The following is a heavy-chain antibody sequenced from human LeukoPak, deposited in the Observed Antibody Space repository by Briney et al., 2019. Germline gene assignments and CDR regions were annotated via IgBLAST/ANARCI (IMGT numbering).Heavy chain of an antibody. CDR1: GFTFSNYA. V-gene: IGHV3-15*01. CDR3: TSYSPHDY. D-gene: IGHD2-15*01. CDR2: VKSKSEGETT. Sequence: PGGSLRLSCAASGFTFSNYAMSWVRQAPGKGLEWVGCVKSKSEGETTDYAAPLKGRFTVSRDDSRNTLYLHMNSLKIEDTAVYYCTSYSPHDYWGQGTLVTVSS. J-gene: IGHJ4*02.